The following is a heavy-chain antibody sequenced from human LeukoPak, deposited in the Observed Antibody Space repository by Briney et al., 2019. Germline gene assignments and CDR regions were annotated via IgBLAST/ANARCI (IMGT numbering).Heavy chain of an antibody. J-gene: IGHJ4*02. CDR1: GFTFSSYG. CDR3: AKAGPGVGATPYFDY. V-gene: IGHV3-30*18. Sequence: QPGGSLRLSCAASGFTFSSYGMHWVRQAPGKGLEWVAVISYDGSNKYYADSVKGRFTISRDNSKNTLYLQMNSLRAEDTAVYYCAKAGPGVGATPYFDYWGQGTLVTVSS. CDR2: ISYDGSNK. D-gene: IGHD1-26*01.